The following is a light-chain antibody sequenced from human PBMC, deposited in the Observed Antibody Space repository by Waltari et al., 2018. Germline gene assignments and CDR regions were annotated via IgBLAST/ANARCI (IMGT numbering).Light chain of an antibody. CDR1: RAIANN. V-gene: IGKV3-15*01. CDR2: DAS. CDR3: QQFNTRYS. J-gene: IGKJ2*01. Sequence: EIVMTLSPATLSVSPGEVATLSCRASRAIANNLAWYQQKPGQPLRLLIYDASTRATGIPARFSGSWSGTEFTLTITSLQSEDSAVYFCQQFNTRYSFGQGTKLEIK.